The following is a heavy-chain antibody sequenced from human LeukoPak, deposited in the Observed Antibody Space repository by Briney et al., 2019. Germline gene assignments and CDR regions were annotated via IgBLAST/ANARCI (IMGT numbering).Heavy chain of an antibody. Sequence: SPVKVSCKASGYTFTSYGISWVRQAPGQGLEWMGGIIPIFGTANYAQKFQGRVTITTDESTSTAYMELSSLRSEDTAVYYCARETPGYSSIFDYWGQGTLVTVSS. CDR3: ARETPGYSSIFDY. CDR2: IIPIFGTA. D-gene: IGHD6-19*01. V-gene: IGHV1-69*05. J-gene: IGHJ4*02. CDR1: GYTFTSYG.